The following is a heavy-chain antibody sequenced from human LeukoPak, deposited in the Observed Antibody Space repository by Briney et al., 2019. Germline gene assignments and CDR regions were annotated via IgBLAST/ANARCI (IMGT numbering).Heavy chain of an antibody. V-gene: IGHV3-30*02. Sequence: GGSLRLSCAASGFTFSSYGMHWVRQAPGKGLEWVAFIRYDGSNKYYADSVKGRFTISRDNSKNTLYLQMNSLRAEDTAVYYCAKDGAWFGELFPVNYYYYMDVWGKGTTVTISS. CDR3: AKDGAWFGELFPVNYYYYMDV. D-gene: IGHD3-10*01. CDR1: GFTFSSYG. J-gene: IGHJ6*03. CDR2: IRYDGSNK.